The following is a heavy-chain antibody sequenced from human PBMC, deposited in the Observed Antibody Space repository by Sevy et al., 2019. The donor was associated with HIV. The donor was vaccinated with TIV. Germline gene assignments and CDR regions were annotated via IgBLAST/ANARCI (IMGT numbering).Heavy chain of an antibody. CDR3: VRGQDYFGSDSSNLDS. Sequence: GGSLRLSCAASGFTFSSYGMHWVRHAPGKGLEWVALIWYDGNNNYYEDSVKGRFTTSSDNANHMLYLEVRSLRAEDTAVYYCVRGQDYFGSDSSNLDSWGQGTLVTVSS. J-gene: IGHJ4*02. CDR1: GFTFSSYG. V-gene: IGHV3-33*01. D-gene: IGHD3-10*01. CDR2: IWYDGNNN.